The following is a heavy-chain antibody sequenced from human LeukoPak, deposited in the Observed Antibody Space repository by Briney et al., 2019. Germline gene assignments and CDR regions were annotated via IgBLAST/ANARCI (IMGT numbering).Heavy chain of an antibody. V-gene: IGHV4-59*01. CDR2: IYYSGST. CDR3: ARGVATVDY. CDR1: GGSISSYY. Sequence: SETLSLTCTDSGGSISSYYWSWIRQPPEKGLEWIGYIYYSGSTNYNPSLKSRVTISVDTSKNQFSLKLSSVTAADTAVYYCARGVATVDYWGQGTLVTVSS. J-gene: IGHJ4*02. D-gene: IGHD5-12*01.